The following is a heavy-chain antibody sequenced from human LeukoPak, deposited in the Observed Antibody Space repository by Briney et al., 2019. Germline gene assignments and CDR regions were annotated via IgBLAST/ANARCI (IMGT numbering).Heavy chain of an antibody. V-gene: IGHV3-33*03. CDR3: VRGRYSGYDSGWFDF. D-gene: IGHD5-12*01. J-gene: IGHJ5*01. Sequence: GGSLRLSCAASGFTFSTYGMHWVRQAPGKGLEWVAVIWYDGSNKYYADSVKGRFTISRDNSKNTLYLQMNSLRAEDTAIYYCVRGRYSGYDSGWFDFWGQGTLVTVSS. CDR1: GFTFSTYG. CDR2: IWYDGSNK.